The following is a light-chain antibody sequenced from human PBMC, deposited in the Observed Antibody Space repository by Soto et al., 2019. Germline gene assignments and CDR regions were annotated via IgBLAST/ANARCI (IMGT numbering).Light chain of an antibody. J-gene: IGKJ1*01. CDR2: GAS. V-gene: IGKV1-12*02. CDR1: HDVRSW. Sequence: DIRMTQSPSSVSASVGDRVTISCRASHDVRSWLAWYQQKPGKAPNLLIYGASTLQSGVTSRFSGSSSATYVTLTIRSLQPEDFSTDAGQQTNAGPWTFGEGTKVEIK. CDR3: QQTNAGPWT.